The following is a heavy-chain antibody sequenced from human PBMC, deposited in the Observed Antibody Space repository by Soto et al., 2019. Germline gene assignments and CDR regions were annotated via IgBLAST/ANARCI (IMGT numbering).Heavy chain of an antibody. CDR1: GFTFSTYW. J-gene: IGHJ6*03. D-gene: IGHD6-6*01. CDR3: ARGHSGSSLYYYYCMDV. V-gene: IGHV3-74*01. CDR2: INSDGGTT. Sequence: GGSLRLSCAASGFTFSTYWMHWVRQAPGKELVWVSRINSDGGTTTYEDSVKGRFTVSRDNAQNTLYLQVNSLRAEDTAVYYCARGHSGSSLYYYYCMDVWGKGTTVTVSS.